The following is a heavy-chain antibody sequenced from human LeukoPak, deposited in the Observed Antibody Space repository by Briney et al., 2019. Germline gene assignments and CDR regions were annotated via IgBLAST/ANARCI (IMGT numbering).Heavy chain of an antibody. CDR1: GYTFTTYG. CDR3: ARDGSTYGGSSPDAFDI. CDR2: ISAYNGNA. V-gene: IGHV1-18*01. D-gene: IGHD1-26*01. Sequence: ASVKVSCSASGYTFTTYGISWVRQAPEQGLEWMGWISAYNGNANYAQKLQGRVTLTTDTSTSTAYMELRSLRSDDTAMYYCARDGSTYGGSSPDAFDIWGQGTMVTVSS. J-gene: IGHJ3*02.